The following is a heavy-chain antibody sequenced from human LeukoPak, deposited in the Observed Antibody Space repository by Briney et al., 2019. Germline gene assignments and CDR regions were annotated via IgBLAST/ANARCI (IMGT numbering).Heavy chain of an antibody. Sequence: ASVNVSCKASGYTFTNYGITWVRQAPGQGLEWMGWINTYNGNTNYAQRLQGRVTMTTDTSTSTAYMELRGLRSDDTAIYYCARNSHGYGSGWQQFNFDYWGQGTLVTVSS. D-gene: IGHD6-19*01. J-gene: IGHJ4*02. CDR3: ARNSHGYGSGWQQFNFDY. V-gene: IGHV1-18*01. CDR2: INTYNGNT. CDR1: GYTFTNYG.